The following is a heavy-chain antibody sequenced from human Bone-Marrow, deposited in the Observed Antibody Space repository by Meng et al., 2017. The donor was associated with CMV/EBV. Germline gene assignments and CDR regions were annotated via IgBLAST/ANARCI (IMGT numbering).Heavy chain of an antibody. CDR2: ISSSSSYI. CDR1: GFTVSSNY. J-gene: IGHJ4*02. CDR3: AKDSYDYGGY. V-gene: IGHV3-21*01. Sequence: GESLKISCAASGFTVSSNYMSWVRQAPGKGLEWVSSISSSSSYIYYADSVKGRFTISRDNAKNSLYLQMNSLRAEDTAVYYCAKDSYDYGGYWGQGTLVTVSS. D-gene: IGHD4-17*01.